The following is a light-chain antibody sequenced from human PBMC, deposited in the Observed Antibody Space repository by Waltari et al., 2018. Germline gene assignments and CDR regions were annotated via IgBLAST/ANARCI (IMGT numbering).Light chain of an antibody. Sequence: EVVLTQSPVTLSLSPGERATLSCRASECVDNQLAWYRQKPGQAPTLLIYAASNRAAGIPARFRGRGYGTDFTRTISNLESEDFAVYFWQQRNKWPPLTFGGGTTIEI. V-gene: IGKV3-11*01. CDR2: AAS. CDR3: QQRNKWPPLT. CDR1: ECVDNQ. J-gene: IGKJ4*01.